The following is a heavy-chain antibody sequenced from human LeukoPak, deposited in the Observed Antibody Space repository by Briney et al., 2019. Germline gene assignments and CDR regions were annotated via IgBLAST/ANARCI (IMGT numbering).Heavy chain of an antibody. CDR3: ARTKSYYYYYMDV. CDR1: GGSFSGYY. CDR2: INHSGST. V-gene: IGHV4-34*01. J-gene: IGHJ6*03. Sequence: SETLSLTCAVYGGSFSGYYWSWIRQPPGKGLEWIGEINHSGSTNYNPSLKSRVTISVDTSKNQFSLKLSSVTAADTAVYYCARTKSYYYYYMDVWGKGTTVTVSS.